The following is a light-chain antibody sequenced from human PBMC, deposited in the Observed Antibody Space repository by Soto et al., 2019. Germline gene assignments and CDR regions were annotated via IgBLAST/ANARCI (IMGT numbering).Light chain of an antibody. Sequence: IVMSQSPLSLPVTPGEPASISCRSSESLLHENGYNYLDWYLQKPGKSPQLLIYLGSNRASGVPGRFSGSGSGTDYTLKISRVEAEDVGVYYCMQAQQTPPTFGQGTKLEI. CDR3: MQAQQTPPT. CDR2: LGS. CDR1: ESLLHENGYNY. V-gene: IGKV2-28*01. J-gene: IGKJ2*01.